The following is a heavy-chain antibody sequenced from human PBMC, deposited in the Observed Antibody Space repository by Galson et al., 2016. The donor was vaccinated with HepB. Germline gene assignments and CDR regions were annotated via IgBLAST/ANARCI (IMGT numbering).Heavy chain of an antibody. CDR2: ISGSGANT. CDR1: GFSFSDYA. CDR3: ARERRRFYDFWRGYFIHDY. Sequence: SLRLSCAASGFSFSDYAMTWVRQAPGKGLEWVSTISGSGANTYYADSPKGRFAISRDNSKNTVYLQMNSLRAEATAVFYCARERRRFYDFWRGYFIHDYWGQGTLVTVSS. V-gene: IGHV3-23*01. D-gene: IGHD3-3*01. J-gene: IGHJ4*02.